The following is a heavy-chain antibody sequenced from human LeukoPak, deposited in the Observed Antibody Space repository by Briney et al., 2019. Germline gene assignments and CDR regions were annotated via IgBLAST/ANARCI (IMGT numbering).Heavy chain of an antibody. Sequence: GGSLRLSCAASGFTFSDYYMSWIRQAPGKGLEWVSYISSSGSTIYHADSVKGRFTISRDNAKNSLYLQMNSLRAEDTAGYYCARVKAAAGKHYYYGMDVWGQGTTVTVSS. CDR3: ARVKAAAGKHYYYGMDV. V-gene: IGHV3-11*01. D-gene: IGHD6-13*01. CDR1: GFTFSDYY. J-gene: IGHJ6*02. CDR2: ISSSGSTI.